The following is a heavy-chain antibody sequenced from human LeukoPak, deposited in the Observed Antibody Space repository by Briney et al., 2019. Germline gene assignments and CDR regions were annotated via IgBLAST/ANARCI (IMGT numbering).Heavy chain of an antibody. V-gene: IGHV3-21*01. J-gene: IGHJ6*03. CDR1: GFTFSTYN. Sequence: GGSLRLSCAVSGFTFSTYNMNWVRQAPGKGLEWVSSITSTSTYIYYADSVKGRFTISRDNAKNSLYLQMNGLRVEDTAVYYCARDKGSSSSFYYLDVWGKGTTVTVSS. CDR2: ITSTSTYI. D-gene: IGHD6-13*01. CDR3: ARDKGSSSSFYYLDV.